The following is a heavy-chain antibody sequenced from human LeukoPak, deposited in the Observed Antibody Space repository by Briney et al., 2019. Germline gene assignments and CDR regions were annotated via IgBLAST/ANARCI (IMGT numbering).Heavy chain of an antibody. D-gene: IGHD3-22*01. CDR3: ARDGGYDSSGYYYREAFDI. CDR1: GYTFTSYG. CDR2: ISAYNGNT. V-gene: IGHV1-18*01. J-gene: IGHJ3*02. Sequence: ASVKVSCKASGYTFTSYGISWVRQAPGQGLEWMGRISAYNGNTNYAQKLQGRVTMTTDTSTSTAYMELRSLRSDDTAVYYCARDGGYDSSGYYYREAFDIWGQGTMVTVSS.